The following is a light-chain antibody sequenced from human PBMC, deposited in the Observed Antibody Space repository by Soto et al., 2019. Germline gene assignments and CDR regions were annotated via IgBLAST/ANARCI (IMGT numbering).Light chain of an antibody. CDR2: LGS. J-gene: IGKJ4*01. V-gene: IGKV2-28*01. CDR1: QSLLHSNGYTY. CDR3: MQAIQTPLT. Sequence: DIVMTQSPLSLPVTPGEPASISCRSSQSLLHSNGYTYLNWYLQKPGQSPQLLIYLGSNRASGVPDRFSGGGSGTDFTLKISRVEAEDVGVYYCMQAIQTPLTFGGGTKVEVK.